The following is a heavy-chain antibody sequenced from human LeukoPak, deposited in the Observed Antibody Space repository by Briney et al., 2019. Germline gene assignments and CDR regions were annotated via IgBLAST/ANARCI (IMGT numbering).Heavy chain of an antibody. CDR1: GFTFSGSA. CDR2: IRSKANSYAT. CDR3: VTGGNSGPVY. V-gene: IGHV3-73*01. D-gene: IGHD4-23*01. J-gene: IGHJ4*02. Sequence: GGSLKLSCAASGFTFSGSAMHWVRQASGKGLEWVGRIRSKANSYATAYAASVKGRFTISRGDSKNTAYLQMNSLKTEDTAVYYCVTGGNSGPVYWGQGTLVTVSS.